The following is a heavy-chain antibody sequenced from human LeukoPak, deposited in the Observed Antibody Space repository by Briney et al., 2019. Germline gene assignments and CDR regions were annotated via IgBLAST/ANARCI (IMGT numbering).Heavy chain of an antibody. CDR3: APRVVVISAPFDY. CDR2: IRYDGSNK. D-gene: IGHD2-21*01. V-gene: IGHV3-30*02. J-gene: IGHJ4*02. CDR1: GFTFSSYG. Sequence: GGSLRLSCAASGFTFSSYGMHWVRQAPGKGQEWVAFIRYDGSNKYYADSVKGRFTISRDNSKNTLYLQMNSLRAEDTAVYYCAPRVVVISAPFDYWGQGTLVTVSS.